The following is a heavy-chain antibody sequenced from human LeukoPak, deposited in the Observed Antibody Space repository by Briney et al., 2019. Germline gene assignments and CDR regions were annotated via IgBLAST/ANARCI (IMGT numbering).Heavy chain of an antibody. V-gene: IGHV4-30-4*01. CDR2: IYYSGST. Sequence: SETLSLTCTVSGGSISSGDYYWSWIRQPPGKGLEWIGYIYYSGSTYYNPSLKSRVTISVDTSKNQFSLKLSSVTAADTAVYYCARVGDSSGYEYYFDYWGQGTLVTVSS. J-gene: IGHJ4*02. CDR1: GGSISSGDYY. CDR3: ARVGDSSGYEYYFDY. D-gene: IGHD3-22*01.